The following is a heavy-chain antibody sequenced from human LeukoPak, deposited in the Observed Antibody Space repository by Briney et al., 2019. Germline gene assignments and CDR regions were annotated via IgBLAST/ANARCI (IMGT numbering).Heavy chain of an antibody. CDR2: INPSGGST. CDR1: GYTFTSYY. D-gene: IGHD2-2*01. CDR3: ARGLPDCSSTSCYGLRKSNQNWFDP. Sequence: ASVKVSCKASGYTFTSYYMHWVRQAPGQGLEWMGIINPSGGSTSYAQKFQGRVTMTRDTSTSTVYMELSSLRSEDTAVYYCARGLPDCSSTSCYGLRKSNQNWFDPWGQGTLVTVSS. J-gene: IGHJ5*02. V-gene: IGHV1-46*01.